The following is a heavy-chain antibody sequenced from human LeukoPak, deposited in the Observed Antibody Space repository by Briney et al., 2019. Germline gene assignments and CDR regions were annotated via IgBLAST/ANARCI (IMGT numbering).Heavy chain of an antibody. CDR3: ARAEDSSGYYVPNWFDP. Sequence: GGSLRLSCAASGFTFSSYWMSWVRQAPGKGLEWVSAITGSGGGTYFADSVKGRFTISRDNSKNTLYLQMNSLRAEDTAVYYCARAEDSSGYYVPNWFDPWGQGTLVTVSS. CDR1: GFTFSSYW. V-gene: IGHV3-23*01. J-gene: IGHJ5*02. D-gene: IGHD3-22*01. CDR2: ITGSGGGT.